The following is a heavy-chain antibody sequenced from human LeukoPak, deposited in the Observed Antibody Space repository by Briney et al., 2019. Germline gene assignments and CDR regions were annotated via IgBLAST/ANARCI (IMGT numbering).Heavy chain of an antibody. J-gene: IGHJ4*02. Sequence: GGSLRFSCATSGFTFVDYGLSLVRRAPGKGLEWLSAINYNGAITDYADSVKGRFTISRDNAKNSLYLRMDSLRAEDTALYYCARDRLGPSFSVSHFDLWGQGTLVTVSS. CDR3: ARDRLGPSFSVSHFDL. CDR1: GFTFVDYG. V-gene: IGHV3-20*04. D-gene: IGHD3-3*02. CDR2: INYNGAIT.